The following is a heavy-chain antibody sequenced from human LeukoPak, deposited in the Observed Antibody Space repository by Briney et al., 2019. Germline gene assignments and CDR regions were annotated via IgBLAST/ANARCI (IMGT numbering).Heavy chain of an antibody. J-gene: IGHJ4*02. D-gene: IGHD1-26*01. Sequence: ASVKVSCKASGYTFTSYGISWVRQAPGQGLEWMGIINPSGGSTSYAQKFQGRVTMTRDTSTSTVYMELSSLRSEDTAVYYCARFGGSRGLDYWGQGTLVTVSS. CDR2: INPSGGST. V-gene: IGHV1-46*01. CDR3: ARFGGSRGLDY. CDR1: GYTFTSYG.